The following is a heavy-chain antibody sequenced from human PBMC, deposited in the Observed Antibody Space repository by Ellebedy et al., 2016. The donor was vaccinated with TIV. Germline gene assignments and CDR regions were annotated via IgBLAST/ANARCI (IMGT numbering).Heavy chain of an antibody. CDR1: GYSFTSYW. CDR3: ARHPAAAGIFYYYYGMDV. J-gene: IGHJ6*02. V-gene: IGHV5-51*01. D-gene: IGHD6-13*01. CDR2: IYPGNSDT. Sequence: GESLKISCKGSGYSFTSYWIVWVRQMAGKGLEWMGLIYPGNSDTRYSPSFQGQVTISADKSISTAYLQWSSLKASDTAMYYCARHPAAAGIFYYYYGMDVWGQGTTVTVSS.